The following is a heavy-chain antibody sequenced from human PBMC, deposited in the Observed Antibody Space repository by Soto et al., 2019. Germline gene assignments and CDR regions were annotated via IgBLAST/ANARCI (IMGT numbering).Heavy chain of an antibody. CDR3: ETSLQLRKGWAFDY. J-gene: IGHJ4*02. CDR1: GYTNSTYF. Sequence: QVQLVQSGAEVKKPGASVRVSCKASGYTNSTYFMQWVRQAPGQGLEWVGIINPNDGTTSYAQKFPGSVTMTRDTSTNTVYMDVSSLRSEDTAVYYCETSLQLRKGWAFDYWGQGTLVTVSS. D-gene: IGHD3-3*01. V-gene: IGHV1-46*01. CDR2: INPNDGTT.